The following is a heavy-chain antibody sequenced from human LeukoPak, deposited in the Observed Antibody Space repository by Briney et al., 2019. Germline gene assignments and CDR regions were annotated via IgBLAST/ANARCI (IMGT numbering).Heavy chain of an antibody. CDR2: MNPNSGNT. CDR3: ASASYQLRDYYYGMDV. CDR1: GYTFTSYD. J-gene: IGHJ6*02. V-gene: IGHV1-8*01. Sequence: ASVKVSCKASGYTFTSYDINWVRQATGQRLEWMGWMNPNSGNTGYAQKFRGRVTMTRNTPISTANMELSSLRSEDTAVYYCASASYQLRDYYYGMDVWGQGTTVTVSS. D-gene: IGHD2-2*01.